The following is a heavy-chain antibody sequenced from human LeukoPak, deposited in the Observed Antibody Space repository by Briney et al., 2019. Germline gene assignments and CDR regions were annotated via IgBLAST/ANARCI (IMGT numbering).Heavy chain of an antibody. CDR1: GGSISSGDYY. Sequence: PSETLSLTCTVSGGSISSGDYYWGWIRQPPGKGLEWIGSIYDSGNSYYNPSLRSRVTISVDTSKNQFSLRLSSVTVADTAVYYCARHPLYCSGGSCTSNWFDPWGQGTLVTVSS. CDR2: IYDSGNS. D-gene: IGHD2-15*01. J-gene: IGHJ5*02. CDR3: ARHPLYCSGGSCTSNWFDP. V-gene: IGHV4-39*01.